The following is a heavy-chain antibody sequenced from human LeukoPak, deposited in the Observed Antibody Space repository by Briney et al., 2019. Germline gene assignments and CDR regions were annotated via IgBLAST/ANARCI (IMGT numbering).Heavy chain of an antibody. Sequence: SETLSLTCTVSGGSISSSSYYWGWIRQPPGKGLEGIGSIYYSGSTYYNPSLKRRVTISVDTSKNQFSLKLSSVTAADTAVYYRARDTAGGGFDYWGQGTLVTASS. V-gene: IGHV4-39*07. CDR1: GGSISSSSYY. D-gene: IGHD3-16*01. CDR2: IYYSGST. CDR3: ARDTAGGGFDY. J-gene: IGHJ4*02.